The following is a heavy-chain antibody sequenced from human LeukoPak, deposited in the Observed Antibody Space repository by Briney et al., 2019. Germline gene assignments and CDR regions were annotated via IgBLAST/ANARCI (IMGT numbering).Heavy chain of an antibody. CDR1: GYSISSGYY. D-gene: IGHD3-16*01. CDR2: IYHSGST. V-gene: IGHV4-38-2*02. J-gene: IGHJ5*02. Sequence: PSETLSLTCAVSGYSISSGYYWGWIRQLPGKGLEWIGSIYHSGSTYYNPSLKSRVTISVDTSKNQFSLKLSSVTAADTAVYYCARESAPMPIPWFDPWGQGTLVTVSS. CDR3: ARESAPMPIPWFDP.